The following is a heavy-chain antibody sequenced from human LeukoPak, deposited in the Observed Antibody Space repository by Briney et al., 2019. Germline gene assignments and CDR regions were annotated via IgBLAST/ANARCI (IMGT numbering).Heavy chain of an antibody. Sequence: SDTLSLTCAVSGYSISSSNWWGWIRQPPGKGLEWIGYIYYSGSIYYNPSLKSRVTISVDTSKNQFSLKLSSVTAADTAVYYCAREYYDILTGYLIPDDAFDIWGQGTMVTVSS. V-gene: IGHV4-28*03. CDR3: AREYYDILTGYLIPDDAFDI. CDR1: GYSISSSNW. CDR2: IYYSGSI. J-gene: IGHJ3*02. D-gene: IGHD3-9*01.